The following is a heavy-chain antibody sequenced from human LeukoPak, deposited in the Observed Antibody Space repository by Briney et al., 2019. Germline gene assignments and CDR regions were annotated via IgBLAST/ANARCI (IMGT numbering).Heavy chain of an antibody. CDR1: GFTVSTND. V-gene: IGHV3-53*01. CDR3: ASAASFATDGAFDF. Sequence: GGSLRLSCAAPGFTVSTNDMTWVRQAPGKGLEWVSLTYSGGSAYYADSVKGRFTISRDTSKNTLYLQMNSLRAEDTAVYYCASAASFATDGAFDFWGQGTMVTVSS. D-gene: IGHD2-15*01. CDR2: TYSGGSA. J-gene: IGHJ3*01.